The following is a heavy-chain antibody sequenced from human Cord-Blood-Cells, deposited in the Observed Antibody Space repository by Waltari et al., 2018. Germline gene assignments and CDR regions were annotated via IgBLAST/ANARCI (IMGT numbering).Heavy chain of an antibody. Sequence: QVQLVQSGAEVKKPGSSVKVSCKASGGTFSSYAISWVRQAPGQGLEWMGGISPSFGTANYAQKFQGRVTITADESTSTAYMELSSPRSEDTAVYYCARASPKYSSSWYWFDPWGQGTLVTVSS. D-gene: IGHD6-13*01. CDR3: ARASPKYSSSWYWFDP. CDR1: GGTFSSYA. J-gene: IGHJ5*02. V-gene: IGHV1-69*01. CDR2: ISPSFGTA.